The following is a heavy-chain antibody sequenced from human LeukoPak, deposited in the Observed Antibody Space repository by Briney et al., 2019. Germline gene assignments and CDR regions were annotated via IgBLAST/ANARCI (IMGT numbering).Heavy chain of an antibody. D-gene: IGHD2-15*01. J-gene: IGHJ6*03. CDR2: IRSIAYGATT. Sequence: GRSLRLSCTLPGFTLGVYTMSWVRQAPGKGLESVGFIRSIAYGATTEYAASVKGRFTISRDDTKSIAYLQVNSLKTEDTAVYYCARVRSNLFYYMDVWGKGTTVTVSS. CDR1: GFTLGVYT. V-gene: IGHV3-49*04. CDR3: ARVRSNLFYYMDV.